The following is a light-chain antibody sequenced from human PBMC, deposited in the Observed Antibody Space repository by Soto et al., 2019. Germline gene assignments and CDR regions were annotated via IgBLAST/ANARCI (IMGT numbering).Light chain of an antibody. CDR3: SSYAGSNILM. CDR2: EVS. J-gene: IGLJ3*02. CDR1: SSDVGDFNY. Sequence: QSALTQPPSASGSPGQSVTISCTGTSSDVGDFNYVSWYQKHPGKAPKLMIYEVSKRPSGVPDRFSGSKSGNTASLTVSGLQAEDEADYCCSSYAGSNILMFGGGTKLTVL. V-gene: IGLV2-8*01.